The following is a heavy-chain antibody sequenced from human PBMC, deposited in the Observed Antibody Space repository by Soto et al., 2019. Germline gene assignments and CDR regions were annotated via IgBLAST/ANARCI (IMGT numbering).Heavy chain of an antibody. CDR1: GFTLGGNA. D-gene: IGHD6-6*01. CDR2: ISSNGVGT. J-gene: IGHJ6*03. Sequence: EVQLAESGGGLAQPGGPLRLSCPASGFTLGGNALDWVRKAPGKGLEYVSGISSNGVGTYYANSVQGRFTISRDNSKNTVYLQMGSLRPEDMAVYYCARRARPDFYYMDVWGKGTTVTVSS. CDR3: ARRARPDFYYMDV. V-gene: IGHV3-64*01.